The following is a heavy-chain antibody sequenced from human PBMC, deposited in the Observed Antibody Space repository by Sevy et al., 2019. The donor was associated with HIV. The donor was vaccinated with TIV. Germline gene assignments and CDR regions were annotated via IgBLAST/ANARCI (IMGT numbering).Heavy chain of an antibody. CDR3: AHSFLDFWSGYHLYYFDS. D-gene: IGHD3-3*01. Sequence: SGPTLVNPTQTLTLTCTFSGFSLSTSGVGVGWIRQPPGKALEWLALIYWDDDKRYSASLKGRLTITKDTSKNQVVLTLTNMDPVDTATYYCAHSFLDFWSGYHLYYFDSWGQGTLVTVSS. CDR1: GFSLSTSGVG. V-gene: IGHV2-5*02. J-gene: IGHJ4*02. CDR2: IYWDDDK.